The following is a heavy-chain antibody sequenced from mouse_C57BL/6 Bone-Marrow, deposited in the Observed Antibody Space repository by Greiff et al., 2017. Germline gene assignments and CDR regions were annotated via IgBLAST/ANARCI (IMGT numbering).Heavy chain of an antibody. CDR1: GYTFTDYY. D-gene: IGHD2-4*01. CDR3: AREGAIYYDYHWYCDV. V-gene: IGHV1-84*01. CDR2: IYPGSGNT. J-gene: IGHJ1*03. Sequence: VQLQESGPELVKPGASVKISCKASGYTFTDYYINWVKQRPGQGLEWIGWIYPGSGNTKYNEKFKGKATLTVDTSSSTAYMQLSSLTSEDSAVYICAREGAIYYDYHWYCDVWGTGTTVTVSS.